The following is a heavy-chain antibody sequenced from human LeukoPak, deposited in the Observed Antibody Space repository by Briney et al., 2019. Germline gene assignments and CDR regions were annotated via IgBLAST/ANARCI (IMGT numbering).Heavy chain of an antibody. CDR1: GYTFTGYY. CDR3: ARTFYDTLDSDAFDF. Sequence: ASVKVSCKASGYTFTGYYMHWVRQAPGQGLEWMGWINPDSGGTNNAQRFQGRVTMTRDTSISTAYMELSRLRSDDTAVYYCARTFYDTLDSDAFDFWGQGTMVIVSS. V-gene: IGHV1-2*02. D-gene: IGHD2/OR15-2a*01. J-gene: IGHJ3*01. CDR2: INPDSGGT.